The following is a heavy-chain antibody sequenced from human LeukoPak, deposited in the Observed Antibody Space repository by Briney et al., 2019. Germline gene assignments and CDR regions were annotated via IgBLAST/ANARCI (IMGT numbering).Heavy chain of an antibody. CDR2: INHSGST. CDR3: ARDLLGELLQLRGYYYYGMDV. V-gene: IGHV4-34*01. CDR1: GGSFSGYY. J-gene: IGHJ6*02. Sequence: SETLSLTCAVYGGSFSGYYWSWIRQPPGKGLEWIGEINHSGSTNYNPSLKSRVTISVDTSKNQFSLKLSSVTAADTAVYYCARDLLGELLQLRGYYYYGMDVWGQGTTVTVSS. D-gene: IGHD3-10*01.